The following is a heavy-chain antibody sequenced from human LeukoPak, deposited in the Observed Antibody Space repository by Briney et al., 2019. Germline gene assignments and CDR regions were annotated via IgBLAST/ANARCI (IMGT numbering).Heavy chain of an antibody. CDR2: IYHSGST. CDR1: GGSISTYY. D-gene: IGHD3-10*01. J-gene: IGHJ4*02. V-gene: IGHV4-59*12. Sequence: PSETLSLTCTVSGGSISTYYWNWIRQPPGKGLEWIGYIYHSGSTNYNPSLQSRVTISVDTSKNQFSLKLSSVTAADTAVYYCARGLGSKFTGPFDYWGQGTLVTVSS. CDR3: ARGLGSKFTGPFDY.